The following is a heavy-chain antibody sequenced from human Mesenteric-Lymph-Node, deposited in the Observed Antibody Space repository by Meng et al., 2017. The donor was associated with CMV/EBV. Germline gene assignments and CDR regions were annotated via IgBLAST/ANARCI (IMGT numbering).Heavy chain of an antibody. D-gene: IGHD3-16*01. Sequence: GESLKISCAASAFTFSDYYMSWIRQAPGKGLEWVSYISRSGSPVYYADSVKGRFTISRDNAKNSLYLQMNSLRVEDTAVYYCAKGGGSYYGYWGQGTLVTVSS. J-gene: IGHJ4*02. CDR3: AKGGGSYYGY. V-gene: IGHV3-11*01. CDR1: AFTFSDYY. CDR2: ISRSGSPV.